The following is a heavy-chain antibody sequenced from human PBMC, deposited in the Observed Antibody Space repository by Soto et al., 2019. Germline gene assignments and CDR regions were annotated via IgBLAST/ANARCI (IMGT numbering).Heavy chain of an antibody. CDR2: IYWNDDK. J-gene: IGHJ4*02. D-gene: IGHD3-3*01. CDR3: AHSRNYDFWSGYYEFDY. CDR1: GFSLSTSGVG. Sequence: GSGPTLVNPTQTLTLTCTFSGFSLSTSGVGVGWIRQPPGKALEWLALIYWNDDKRYSPSLKSRLTITQDTSKNQVVLTMTNMDPVDTATYYCAHSRNYDFWSGYYEFDYWGQGTLVTVSS. V-gene: IGHV2-5*01.